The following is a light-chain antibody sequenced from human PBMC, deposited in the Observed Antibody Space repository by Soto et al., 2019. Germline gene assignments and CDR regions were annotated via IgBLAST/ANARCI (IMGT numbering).Light chain of an antibody. Sequence: EIVMTQSPSTLAVSPGERATLSCRASQSVSSNLAWYQQKPGQAPRLLIYGASTSATGIPARFSGSGSGTEFTLTISSLQYEDFAAHYCQQYYNWHPNTFGQGTRLEIK. CDR1: QSVSSN. CDR3: QQYYNWHPNT. V-gene: IGKV3-15*01. CDR2: GAS. J-gene: IGKJ5*01.